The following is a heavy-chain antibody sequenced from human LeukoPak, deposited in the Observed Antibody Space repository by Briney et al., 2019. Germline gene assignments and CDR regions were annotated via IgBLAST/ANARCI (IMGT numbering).Heavy chain of an antibody. CDR1: GFTFDDYA. CDR3: AKDRIAAGN. Sequence: GRSLRLSCAASGFTFDDYAMHWVRQAPGKGLEWVSGISWNSGSIGYADSVKGRFTISRDNAKNSLYLQMNSLRAEDPALYYCAKDRIAAGNWGQGTLVTVSS. J-gene: IGHJ4*02. CDR2: ISWNSGSI. D-gene: IGHD6-13*01. V-gene: IGHV3-9*01.